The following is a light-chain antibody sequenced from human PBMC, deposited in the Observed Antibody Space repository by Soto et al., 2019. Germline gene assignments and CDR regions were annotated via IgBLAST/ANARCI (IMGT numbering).Light chain of an antibody. J-gene: IGKJ1*01. CDR2: GAS. V-gene: IGKV3-15*01. Sequence: EIVMTQSPATLSVSPGERATLSCRASQSVSSNLAWYQQKPGQAPRLLIYGASTRATGIPARFSGSGSATEFTLTITSLQSEDFAVYYCQHHHNWPPWTFGHGTKVEIK. CDR3: QHHHNWPPWT. CDR1: QSVSSN.